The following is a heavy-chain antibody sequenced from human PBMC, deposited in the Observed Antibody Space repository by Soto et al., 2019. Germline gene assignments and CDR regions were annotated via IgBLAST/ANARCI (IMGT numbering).Heavy chain of an antibody. CDR1: GYSISSSNW. J-gene: IGHJ4*02. D-gene: IGHD1-1*01. CDR3: ASQKLDVPAYFDY. V-gene: IGHV4-28*01. Sequence: PSETLSLTCAVSGYSISSSNWWGWIRQPPGKGLEWIGYIYYSGTTYSSPSLKSRVTTSIDTSKNQFSLRLSSVTAADTAVYYCASQKLDVPAYFDYWGQGALVTVSS. CDR2: IYYSGTT.